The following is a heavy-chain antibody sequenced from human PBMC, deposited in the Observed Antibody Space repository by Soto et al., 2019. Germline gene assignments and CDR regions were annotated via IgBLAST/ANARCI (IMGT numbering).Heavy chain of an antibody. Sequence: ASVKVSCKASGYTFTGYYIHWLRQAPGQGLEWMGWINPGSGGTKYAQKFQGWVTMTRDTSISTAYMELTRLKSDDTAVYYCARDMRNWYDPWGQGTLVTVSS. V-gene: IGHV1-2*04. J-gene: IGHJ5*02. CDR3: ARDMRNWYDP. CDR2: INPGSGGT. D-gene: IGHD2-2*01. CDR1: GYTFTGYY.